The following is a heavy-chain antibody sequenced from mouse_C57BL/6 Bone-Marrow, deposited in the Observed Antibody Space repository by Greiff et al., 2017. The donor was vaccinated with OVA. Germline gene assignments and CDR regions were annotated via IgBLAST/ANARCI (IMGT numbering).Heavy chain of an antibody. Sequence: QVQLQQSGAELVRPGSSVKLSCKASGYTFTSYWMHWVKQRPIQGLDWIGNIDPSDSETHYNQKFKDKATLTVDKSSSPAYMQLSSLTSEDSAVYYFALFYYYVSSPYWYFDVWGTGTTVTVSS. CDR2: IDPSDSET. D-gene: IGHD1-1*01. V-gene: IGHV1-52*01. J-gene: IGHJ1*03. CDR3: ALFYYYVSSPYWYFDV. CDR1: GYTFTSYW.